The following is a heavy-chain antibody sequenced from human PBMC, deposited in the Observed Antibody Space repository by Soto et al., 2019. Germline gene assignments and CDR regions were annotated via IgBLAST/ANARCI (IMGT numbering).Heavy chain of an antibody. Sequence: PSETLSLTCTVSGGSISSYYWSWIRQPPGKGLEWIGYIYYSGSTNYNPSLKSRVTISVDTSENQFSLKMSSVTAADTAVYYCARLATRYYFDYWGQGTLVTVS. J-gene: IGHJ4*02. CDR2: IYYSGST. CDR3: ARLATRYYFDY. D-gene: IGHD1-1*01. CDR1: GGSISSYY. V-gene: IGHV4-59*01.